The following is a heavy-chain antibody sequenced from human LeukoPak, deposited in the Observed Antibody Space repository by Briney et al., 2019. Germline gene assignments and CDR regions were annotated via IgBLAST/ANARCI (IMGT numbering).Heavy chain of an antibody. CDR1: GGSISSNNW. CDR3: VRDVGAAPDYYFDY. J-gene: IGHJ4*02. CDR2: IYHSGST. Sequence: SGTLSLTCAVSGGSISSNNWWSCVRQPPGKGLEWIGEIYHSGSTNYNASLKSRVTISVDKSKNQFSLRLTSVTAADTAVYYCVRDVGAAPDYYFDYWGQGTLVTVCS. D-gene: IGHD1-26*01. V-gene: IGHV4-4*02.